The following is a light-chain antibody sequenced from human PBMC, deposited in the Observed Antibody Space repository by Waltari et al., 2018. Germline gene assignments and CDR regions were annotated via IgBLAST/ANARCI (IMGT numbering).Light chain of an antibody. J-gene: IGKJ1*01. CDR1: QSVGPW. Sequence: DIQMAQSPSTLSASVGDRVTITCRASQSVGPWLAWYQQKPGKAPKLLIYKASDLQSGVSSRFSGSGSGTEFVLTINSLQPDDVAIYYCQHYNGFPWTFGHGSKVEIK. CDR3: QHYNGFPWT. CDR2: KAS. V-gene: IGKV1-5*03.